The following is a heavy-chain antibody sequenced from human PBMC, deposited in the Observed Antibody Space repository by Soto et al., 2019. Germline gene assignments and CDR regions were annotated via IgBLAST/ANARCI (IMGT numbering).Heavy chain of an antibody. J-gene: IGHJ4*02. CDR2: IIPIFGTA. D-gene: IGHD3-16*02. Sequence: QVQLVQSGAEVKKPGSSVKVSCKASGGTFSSYAISWVRQAPGQGLEWMGGIIPIFGTANYAQKFQGRVTITAVESTSTAYMELSSLRSEDTAVYYCARAPYDYVWGSYRYLDYWGQGTLVTVSS. CDR3: ARAPYDYVWGSYRYLDY. V-gene: IGHV1-69*12. CDR1: GGTFSSYA.